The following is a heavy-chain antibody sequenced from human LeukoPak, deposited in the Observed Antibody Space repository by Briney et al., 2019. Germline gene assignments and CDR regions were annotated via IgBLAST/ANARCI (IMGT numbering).Heavy chain of an antibody. D-gene: IGHD1-20*01. Sequence: GGSLRLSCAASGFSVSTYAMTWVRQAPGKGLEWVGRIKSKADGETIDYAAPVKGRFTFSRDDSKNMLYLQMNSLKSEDTAVYYYSTLTSRGLSDSWGQGTLVTVSS. CDR3: STLTSRGLSDS. CDR2: IKSKADGETI. J-gene: IGHJ4*02. CDR1: GFSVSTYA. V-gene: IGHV3-15*01.